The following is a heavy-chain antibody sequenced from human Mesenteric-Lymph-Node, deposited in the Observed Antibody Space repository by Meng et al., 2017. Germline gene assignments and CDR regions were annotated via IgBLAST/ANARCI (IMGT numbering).Heavy chain of an antibody. CDR1: GFTFSSYS. D-gene: IGHD5-12*01. V-gene: IGHV3-21*01. Sequence: GGSLRLSCAASGFTFSSYSMNWVRQAPGKGLEWVSSISSSSSYIYYADSMKGRFTISRDNAKNSLYLQMNSLRAEDTAVYYCATWGYSGYDAYYFDYWGQGTLVTVSS. CDR2: ISSSSSYI. CDR3: ATWGYSGYDAYYFDY. J-gene: IGHJ4*02.